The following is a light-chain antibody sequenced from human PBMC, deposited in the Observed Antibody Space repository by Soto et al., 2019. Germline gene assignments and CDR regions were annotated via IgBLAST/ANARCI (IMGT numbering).Light chain of an antibody. CDR2: KAS. CDR1: QSISSW. V-gene: IGKV1-5*03. J-gene: IGKJ1*01. CDR3: QHYNSYSEA. Sequence: DIQITQSPSTLSASVGDRVTITCRASQSISSWLAWYQQKPGKAPKVLIHKASSLESGVPSRFSGSGSGTESTLTISSLQPDDFATYYCQHYNSYSEAFGQGTKVDIK.